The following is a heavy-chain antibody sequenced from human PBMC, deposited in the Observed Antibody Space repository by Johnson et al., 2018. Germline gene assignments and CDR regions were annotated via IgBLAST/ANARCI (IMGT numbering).Heavy chain of an antibody. CDR2: ISWNSGSI. CDR3: EKGGGLDYSDSGGYGNAFDI. Sequence: VQLVQPGGGLVQPGRSLRLSCAASGFTFDDYAMHWVRQAPGKGLEWVSGISWNSGSIGYADSVKGRFTISRDNAKNSLYLQMNSLRAEDTALYYCEKGGGLDYSDSGGYGNAFDIWGQGTMVTVSS. J-gene: IGHJ3*02. D-gene: IGHD3-22*01. V-gene: IGHV3-9*01. CDR1: GFTFDDYA.